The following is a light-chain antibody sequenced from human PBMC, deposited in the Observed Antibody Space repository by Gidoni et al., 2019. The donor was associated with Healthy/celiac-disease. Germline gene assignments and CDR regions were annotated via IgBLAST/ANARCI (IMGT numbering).Light chain of an antibody. Sequence: EIVLTQSPGTLSVSPGERATLTCRPSQSVSRSYLAWYQQKPGQAPRLLIYGASSRATGIPDRFSGSGSGTDFTLTISRLEPEDFAVYYCQQYGSSPETFGQGTKVEIK. V-gene: IGKV3-20*01. CDR2: GAS. J-gene: IGKJ1*01. CDR3: QQYGSSPET. CDR1: QSVSRSY.